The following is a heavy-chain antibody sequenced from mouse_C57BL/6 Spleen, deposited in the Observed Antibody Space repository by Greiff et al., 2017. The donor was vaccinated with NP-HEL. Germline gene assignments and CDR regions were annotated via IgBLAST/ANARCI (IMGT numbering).Heavy chain of an antibody. J-gene: IGHJ2*01. CDR1: GYAFTNYL. CDR2: INPGSGGT. Sequence: VQLQQSGAELVRPGTSVKVSCKASGYAFTNYLIEWVKQRPGQGLEWIGVINPGSGGTNYNEKFKGKATLTADKSSSTAYMQLSSLTSEDSAVYFCASTGVATNDYWGQGTTLTVSS. CDR3: ASTGVATNDY. V-gene: IGHV1-54*01. D-gene: IGHD1-1*01.